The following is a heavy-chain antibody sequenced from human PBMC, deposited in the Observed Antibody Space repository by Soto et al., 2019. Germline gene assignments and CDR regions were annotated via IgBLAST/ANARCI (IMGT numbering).Heavy chain of an antibody. J-gene: IGHJ6*02. Sequence: SETLSLTCTVSGGSISSYYWSWIRQPPGKGLEWIGYIYYSGSTNYNPSLKSRVTISVDTSKNQFSLKLSSVTAADTAVYYCARDHQLRYFDPPGSYYYYGMDVWGQGTTVTVSS. V-gene: IGHV4-59*01. CDR2: IYYSGST. CDR1: GGSISSYY. CDR3: ARDHQLRYFDPPGSYYYYGMDV. D-gene: IGHD3-9*01.